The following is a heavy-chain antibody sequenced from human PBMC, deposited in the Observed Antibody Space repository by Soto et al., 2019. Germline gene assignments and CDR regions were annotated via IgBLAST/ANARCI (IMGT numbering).Heavy chain of an antibody. Sequence: AGGSLRLSYAASGFTFSSYAMSWVRQAPGKGLEWVSAISGSGGSTYYADSVKGRFTISRDNSKNTLYLQMNSLRAEDTAVYYCAKDPLGSGWSKNWFDPWGQGTLVTVSS. V-gene: IGHV3-23*01. CDR2: ISGSGGST. CDR3: AKDPLGSGWSKNWFDP. D-gene: IGHD6-19*01. CDR1: GFTFSSYA. J-gene: IGHJ5*02.